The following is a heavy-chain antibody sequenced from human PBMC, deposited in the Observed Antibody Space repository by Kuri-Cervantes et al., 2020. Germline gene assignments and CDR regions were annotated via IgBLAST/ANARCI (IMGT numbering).Heavy chain of an antibody. D-gene: IGHD4-23*01. J-gene: IGHJ4*02. CDR1: GFTFSTYG. Sequence: GGSLRLSCAASGFTFSTYGMHWVRQAPGKGLEWVAFIRYDGSKKYYADSVKGRFTISRDNSKHTLYLQMNGLRAEDTAVYYCAKDRWDDYGGGFEYWGQGTLVTVSS. CDR2: IRYDGSKK. V-gene: IGHV3-30*02. CDR3: AKDRWDDYGGGFEY.